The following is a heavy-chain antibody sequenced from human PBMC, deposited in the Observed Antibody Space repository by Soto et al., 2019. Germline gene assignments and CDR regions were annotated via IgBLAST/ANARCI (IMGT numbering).Heavy chain of an antibody. Sequence: GESLKISCKGSGYSFTSYWIGWVRQMPGKGLEWMGIIYPGDSDTRYSPSFQGQVTITADKSISTAYLQWSSLKASEIAMYYCARHGVMYYYDSSGYYPHFDYWGQGTLVTVSS. CDR3: ARHGVMYYYDSSGYYPHFDY. CDR1: GYSFTSYW. J-gene: IGHJ4*02. D-gene: IGHD3-22*01. V-gene: IGHV5-51*01. CDR2: IYPGDSDT.